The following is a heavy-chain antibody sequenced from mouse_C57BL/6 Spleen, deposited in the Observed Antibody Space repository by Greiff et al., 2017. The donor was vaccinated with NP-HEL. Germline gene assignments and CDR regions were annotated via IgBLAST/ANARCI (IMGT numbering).Heavy chain of an antibody. Sequence: QVQLKQPGAELVMPGASVKLSCKASGYTFTSYWMHWVKQRPGQGLEWIGEIDPSDSYTNYNQKFKGKSTLTVDKSSSTAYMQLSSLTSEDSAVYYCARRGYGDYWGQGTSVTVSS. CDR2: IDPSDSYT. CDR3: ARRGYGDY. V-gene: IGHV1-69*01. J-gene: IGHJ4*01. CDR1: GYTFTSYW. D-gene: IGHD3-2*02.